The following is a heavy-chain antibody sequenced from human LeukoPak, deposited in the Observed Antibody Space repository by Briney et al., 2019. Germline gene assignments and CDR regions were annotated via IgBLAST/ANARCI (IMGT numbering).Heavy chain of an antibody. Sequence: PGGSLRLSCAASGFTFSSYSMNWVRQAPGKGLEWVSSISSSSSYIYYADSVKGRFTISRDNAKNSLYLQMNSLRAEDTAVYYCARDQGGTDGYYYGMDVWGQGTTVTVSS. CDR1: GFTFSSYS. CDR3: ARDQGGTDGYYYGMDV. D-gene: IGHD2-15*01. V-gene: IGHV3-21*01. CDR2: ISSSSSYI. J-gene: IGHJ6*02.